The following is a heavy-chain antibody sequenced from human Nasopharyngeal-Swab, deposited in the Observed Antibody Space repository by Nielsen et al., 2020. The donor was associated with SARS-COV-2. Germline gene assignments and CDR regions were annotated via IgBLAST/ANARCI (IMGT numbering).Heavy chain of an antibody. Sequence: RQPPGKGLEWVSGISWNSGSIGYADSVKGRFTVSRDNAKNSLYLQMNSLRAEDTALYYCAKGLLNSSGWSYYYYGMDVWGQGTTVTVSS. J-gene: IGHJ6*02. V-gene: IGHV3-9*01. CDR3: AKGLLNSSGWSYYYYGMDV. D-gene: IGHD6-19*01. CDR2: ISWNSGSI.